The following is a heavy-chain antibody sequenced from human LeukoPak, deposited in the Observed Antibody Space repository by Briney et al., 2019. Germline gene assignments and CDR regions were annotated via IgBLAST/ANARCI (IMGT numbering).Heavy chain of an antibody. V-gene: IGHV2-70*16. CDR2: IDWDDDK. D-gene: IGHD5-24*01. CDR3: ARTARDGYTVDY. J-gene: IGHJ4*02. CDR1: GYSISSGYYW. Sequence: TLSLTCAVSGYSISSGYYWGWIRQPPGKALEWLARIDWDDDKFYSTSLKTRLTISKDTSKNQVVLTMTNMDPVDTATYYCARTARDGYTVDYWGQGTLVTVSS.